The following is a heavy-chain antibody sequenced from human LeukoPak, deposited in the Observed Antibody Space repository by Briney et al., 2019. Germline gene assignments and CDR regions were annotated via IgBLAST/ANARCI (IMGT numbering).Heavy chain of an antibody. Sequence: SETLSLTCTVSGGSISSSRYYWGWIRQPPGKGLEWIGSIHYSGSTYYNPSLKSRVTVSVDTSENQFSLKLSSVAAADTAVYYCARGGGWFDPWGQGTLVTVSS. V-gene: IGHV4-39*07. J-gene: IGHJ5*02. CDR1: GGSISSSRYY. D-gene: IGHD3-16*01. CDR2: IHYSGST. CDR3: ARGGGWFDP.